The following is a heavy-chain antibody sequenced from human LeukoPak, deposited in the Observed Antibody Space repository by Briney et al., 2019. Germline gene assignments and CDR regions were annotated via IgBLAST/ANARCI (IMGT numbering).Heavy chain of an antibody. CDR3: ARPVVCENWFDP. CDR1: GFTVSDND. V-gene: IGHV3-11*01. J-gene: IGHJ5*02. D-gene: IGHD2-8*02. Sequence: GGSLRLSCAASGFTVSDNDMNWVRQAPGKGLEWVSYISSSGSTIYYADSVKGRFTISRDNAKNSLYLQMNSLRAEDTAVYYCARPVVCENWFDPWGQGTLVTVSS. CDR2: ISSSGSTI.